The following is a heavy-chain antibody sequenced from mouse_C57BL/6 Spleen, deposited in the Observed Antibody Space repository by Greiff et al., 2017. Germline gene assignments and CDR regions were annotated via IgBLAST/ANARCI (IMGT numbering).Heavy chain of an antibody. CDR1: GYTFTSYW. V-gene: IGHV1-55*01. J-gene: IGHJ4*01. Sequence: QVQLKQPGAELVKPGASVKMSCKASGYTFTSYWITWVKQRPGQGLEWIGDIYPGSGSTNYNEKFKSKATLTVDTSSSTAYMQLSSLTSEDSAVYYCAREDYYGSTYAMDYWGQGTSVTVSS. CDR2: IYPGSGST. CDR3: AREDYYGSTYAMDY. D-gene: IGHD1-1*01.